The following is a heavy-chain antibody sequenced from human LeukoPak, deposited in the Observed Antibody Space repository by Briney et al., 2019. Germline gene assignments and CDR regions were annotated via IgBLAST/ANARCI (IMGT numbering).Heavy chain of an antibody. CDR1: GFTLSSYS. D-gene: IGHD3-16*01. J-gene: IGHJ4*02. V-gene: IGHV3-48*01. CDR3: ARGGNWNDFDY. CDR2: ISTSISTI. Sequence: GGSLRLSCAASGFTLSSYSMSWVRQAPGRGLEGFSHISTSISTIYYGDSVVGRFTISRDNTKNSLYVQMISLRAEDVAVYYCARGGNWNDFDYWGQGTLVTVSS.